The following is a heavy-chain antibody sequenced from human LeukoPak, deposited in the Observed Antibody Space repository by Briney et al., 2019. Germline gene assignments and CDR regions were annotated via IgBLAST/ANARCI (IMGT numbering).Heavy chain of an antibody. CDR3: AGHCSSTSCYAGPVDY. D-gene: IGHD2-2*01. CDR2: ISSSSSYI. Sequence: GGSLRLSCAASGFTFSSYSMNWVRQAPGKGLEWVSSISSSSSYIYYADSVKGRFTISRDSAKNSLYLQMNSLRAEDTAVYYCAGHCSSTSCYAGPVDYWGQGTLVTVSS. J-gene: IGHJ4*02. CDR1: GFTFSSYS. V-gene: IGHV3-21*01.